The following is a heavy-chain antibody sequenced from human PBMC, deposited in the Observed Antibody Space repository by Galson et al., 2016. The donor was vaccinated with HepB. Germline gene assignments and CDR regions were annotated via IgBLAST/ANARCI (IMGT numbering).Heavy chain of an antibody. CDR2: LYPGDSDV. CDR1: GYGFTSYW. J-gene: IGHJ2*01. V-gene: IGHV5-51*01. Sequence: QSGAEVKTPGESLKISCKGSGYGFTSYWIAWVRHMPGKGLEWMGILYPGDSDVVYSPAFQGQVTISADQPTSTAYLEWRNLKGPDTAMYYSARHESWDSNWYFDLWGRGTLVTVSS. D-gene: IGHD1-26*01. CDR3: ARHESWDSNWYFDL.